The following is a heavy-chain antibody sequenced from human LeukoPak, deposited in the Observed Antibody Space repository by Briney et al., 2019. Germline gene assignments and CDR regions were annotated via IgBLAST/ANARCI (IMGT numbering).Heavy chain of an antibody. CDR1: GFTFSSYE. CDR3: ARNLLAAAGTRPAYKWFDP. J-gene: IGHJ5*02. CDR2: ISSSGSTI. Sequence: PGGSLRLSCAASGFTFSSYEMNWVRQAPGKGLEWVSYISSSGSTIYYADSVKGRFTISRDNAKNSLYLQMNSLRAEDTAVYYCARNLLAAAGTRPAYKWFDPWGQGTLVTVSS. V-gene: IGHV3-48*03. D-gene: IGHD6-13*01.